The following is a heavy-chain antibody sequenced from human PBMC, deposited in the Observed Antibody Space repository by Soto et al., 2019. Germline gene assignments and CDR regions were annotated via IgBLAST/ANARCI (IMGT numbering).Heavy chain of an antibody. CDR3: ARSRITMIVVVPPFDY. CDR1: GYTFTGYY. CDR2: INPNSGGT. J-gene: IGHJ4*02. D-gene: IGHD3-22*01. V-gene: IGHV1-2*02. Sequence: ASVKVSCKASGYTFTGYYMHWVRQAPGQGLEWMGWINPNSGGTNYAQEFQGRVTMTRDTSISTAYMELSRLRSDDTAVYYCARSRITMIVVVPPFDYWGQGTLVTVSS.